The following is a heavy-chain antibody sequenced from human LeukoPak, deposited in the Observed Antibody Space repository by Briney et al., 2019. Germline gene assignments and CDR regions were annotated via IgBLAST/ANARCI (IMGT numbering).Heavy chain of an antibody. J-gene: IGHJ3*02. CDR1: GFTFSSYS. CDR3: ARDHMVRDDAFDI. CDR2: ISSSSSYI. V-gene: IGHV3-21*01. D-gene: IGHD3-10*01. Sequence: GGSLRLSCAASGFTFSSYSMNWVRQAPGKGLEWVSSISSSSSYIYYADSVKGRFTISGDNAKNSLYLQMNSLRAEDTAVYYCARDHMVRDDAFDIWGQGTMVTVSS.